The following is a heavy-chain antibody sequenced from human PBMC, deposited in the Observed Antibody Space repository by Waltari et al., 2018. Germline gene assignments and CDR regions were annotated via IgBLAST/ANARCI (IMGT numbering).Heavy chain of an antibody. D-gene: IGHD3-16*01. V-gene: IGHV3-53*02. CDR2: IYAGGGS. Sequence: EVQLVETGGALIHPGGSLRLSCAASEFIVRNNYMAWVRQAPGKGLGWVSVIYAGGGSDPAGSVGGRFTIARDNSKNTLDLEMNALRPDDTAVYYCATLGAYLGAFEVWGRGTMVTVSS. J-gene: IGHJ3*01. CDR3: ATLGAYLGAFEV. CDR1: EFIVRNNY.